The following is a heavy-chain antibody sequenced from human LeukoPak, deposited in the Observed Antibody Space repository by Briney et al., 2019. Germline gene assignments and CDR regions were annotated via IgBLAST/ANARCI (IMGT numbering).Heavy chain of an antibody. Sequence: PSETLSLTCSVSGVSIRSTNYYWGWIRQPPGKGLEWIGTFDYRGTTYYNPSLKSRVTISVDTSKNQFSLKLSSVTAADTAVYYCARLLNCSSTSCFSGSQAAAGTQQSYYFDYWGQGTLVTVSS. CDR2: FDYRGTT. J-gene: IGHJ4*02. CDR3: ARLLNCSSTSCFSGSQAAAGTQQSYYFDY. CDR1: GVSIRSTNYY. D-gene: IGHD2-2*01. V-gene: IGHV4-39*07.